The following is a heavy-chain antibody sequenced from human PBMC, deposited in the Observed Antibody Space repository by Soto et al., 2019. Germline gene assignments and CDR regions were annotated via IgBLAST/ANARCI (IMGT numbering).Heavy chain of an antibody. J-gene: IGHJ4*02. CDR3: AQRISAPLRYFDN. Sequence: DVQLSESGGGLVLTGGSLRLSCAASGFNFRTYAMIWARQAPGKGLEWVSTINYSGITLYYADSVRGRFTISRDNSRDSLYLQMDSLRPEDTGVYFCAQRISAPLRYFDNWGQGTLVTVSS. V-gene: IGHV3-23*05. CDR1: GFNFRTYA. CDR2: INYSGITL.